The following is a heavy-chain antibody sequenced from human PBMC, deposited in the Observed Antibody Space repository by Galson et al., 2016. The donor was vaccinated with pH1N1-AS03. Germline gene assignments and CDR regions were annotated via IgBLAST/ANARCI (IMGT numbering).Heavy chain of an antibody. J-gene: IGHJ4*02. CDR1: GFTFGDYY. CDR2: ITSSGGSGSTI. CDR3: ARGWYDIWTGYLVDPFDC. D-gene: IGHD3-9*01. V-gene: IGHV3-11*01. Sequence: SLRLSCAASGFTFGDYYMSWIRQAPGKGLEWISCITSSGGSGSTIYYADSVKGRFTISRDNAKNSLYLQMNSLRADDTAVYFCARGWYDIWTGYLVDPFDCWGRGALVTVSS.